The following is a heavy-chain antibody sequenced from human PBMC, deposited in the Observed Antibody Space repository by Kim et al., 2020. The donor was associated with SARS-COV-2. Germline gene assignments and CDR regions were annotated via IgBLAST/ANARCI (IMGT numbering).Heavy chain of an antibody. CDR2: ISAYNGNT. Sequence: ASVKVSCKASGYTFTSYGISWVRQAPGQGLEWMGWISAYNGNTNYAQKLQGRVTMTTDTSTSTAYMELRSLRSDDTAVYYCARLGLTIFGVAQDNFDYWGQGTLVTVSS. CDR1: GYTFTSYG. V-gene: IGHV1-18*01. CDR3: ARLGLTIFGVAQDNFDY. D-gene: IGHD3-3*01. J-gene: IGHJ4*02.